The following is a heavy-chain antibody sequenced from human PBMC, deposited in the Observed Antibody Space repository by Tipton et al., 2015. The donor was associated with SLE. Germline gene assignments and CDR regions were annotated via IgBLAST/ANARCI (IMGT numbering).Heavy chain of an antibody. CDR3: AKDVAITMVRGVPDY. Sequence: SLRLSCAASGFTFSSYAMHWVRQAPGKGLEWVAVISYDGSNKYYADSVKGRFTISRDNSKNTLYLQMNTLRAEDTAVYYCAKDVAITMVRGVPDYWGQGTLVTVSS. CDR2: ISYDGSNK. CDR1: GFTFSSYA. D-gene: IGHD3-10*01. J-gene: IGHJ4*02. V-gene: IGHV3-30-3*01.